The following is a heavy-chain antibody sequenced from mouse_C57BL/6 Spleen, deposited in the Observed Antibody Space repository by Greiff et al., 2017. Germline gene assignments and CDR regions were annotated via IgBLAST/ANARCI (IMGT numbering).Heavy chain of an antibody. D-gene: IGHD2-2*01. CDR2: INPGSGGT. V-gene: IGHV1-54*01. CDR3: ARGGGYDEAWFAY. J-gene: IGHJ3*01. Sequence: QVQLQQSGAELVRPGTSVKVSCKASGYAFTNYLIEWVKQRPGQGLEWIGVINPGSGGTNYNEKFKGKATLTADKSSSTAYMQLSSLTSEDSAVYFCARGGGYDEAWFAYWGQGTLVTVSA. CDR1: GYAFTNYL.